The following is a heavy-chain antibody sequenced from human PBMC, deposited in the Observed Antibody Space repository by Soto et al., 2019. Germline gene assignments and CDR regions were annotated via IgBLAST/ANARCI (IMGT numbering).Heavy chain of an antibody. CDR1: GFTFTNYW. J-gene: IGHJ6*01. D-gene: IGHD6-13*01. CDR2: INSDGSDT. V-gene: IGHV3-74*01. Sequence: EVQLVESGGGLVQPGGSLRLSCAASGFTFTNYWMHWVRQAPGKGLVWVSRINSDGSDTYYADSVKGRFTISRDNAKNTLYLQMNSLRAEDTALYYCARVGGYSSAWYTWGQQMVDVW. CDR3: ARVGGYSSAWYTWGQQMVDV.